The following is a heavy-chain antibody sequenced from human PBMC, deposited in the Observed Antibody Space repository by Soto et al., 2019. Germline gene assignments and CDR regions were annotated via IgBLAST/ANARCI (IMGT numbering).Heavy chain of an antibody. CDR2: ISAYNGNT. Sequence: PGASVKVSCKASGYTFTSYGISWVRQAPGQGLEWMGWISAYNGNTNYAQKLQGRVTMTTDTSTSTAYMELRSLRSDDTAVYYCARGGLTVDTAMGVGKWGQGTLVTVSS. J-gene: IGHJ4*02. V-gene: IGHV1-18*01. D-gene: IGHD5-18*01. CDR1: GYTFTSYG. CDR3: ARGGLTVDTAMGVGK.